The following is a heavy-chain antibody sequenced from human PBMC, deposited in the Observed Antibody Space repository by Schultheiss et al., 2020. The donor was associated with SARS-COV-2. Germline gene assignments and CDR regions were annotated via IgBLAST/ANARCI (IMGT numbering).Heavy chain of an antibody. V-gene: IGHV4-59*10. CDR1: GGSFSGYY. CDR3: ARGWGPNYFDY. J-gene: IGHJ4*02. D-gene: IGHD3-16*01. CDR2: FHTSGTT. Sequence: GSLRLSCAVYGGSFSGYYWSWIRQPADKGLEWIGRFHTSGTTNYNPFLESRVTMSGDTSKNQFSLKLSSVTAADTAVYYCARGWGPNYFDYWGQGTLVTVSS.